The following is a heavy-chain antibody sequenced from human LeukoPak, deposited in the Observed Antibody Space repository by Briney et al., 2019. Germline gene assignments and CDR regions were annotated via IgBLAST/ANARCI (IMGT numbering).Heavy chain of an antibody. CDR1: GGSISSYY. D-gene: IGHD3-10*01. CDR3: ARSSAFGEPYWYFDL. CDR2: IYHSGST. V-gene: IGHV4-59*12. J-gene: IGHJ2*01. Sequence: PSETLSLTCTVSGGSISSYYWSWIRQPPGKGLEWIGYIYHSGSTYYNPSLKSRVTISVDRSKNQFSLKLSSVTAADTAVYYCARSSAFGEPYWYFDLWGRGTLVTVSS.